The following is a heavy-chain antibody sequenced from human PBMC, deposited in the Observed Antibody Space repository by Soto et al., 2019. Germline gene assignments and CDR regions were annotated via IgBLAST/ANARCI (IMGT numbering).Heavy chain of an antibody. CDR1: GFTFTSYA. Sequence: GGSLRLSCAASGFTFTSYAMNWVRQAPGKGLEWVSVISGGGGNTYYADSVKGRFTISRENSKNTLYLQMNSLRAEDTAVYYCAKDFPQFSSTGCYGVGCYYYYYMDVWGKGTTVTVSS. CDR3: AKDFPQFSSTGCYGVGCYYYYYMDV. CDR2: ISGGGGNT. J-gene: IGHJ6*03. V-gene: IGHV3-23*01. D-gene: IGHD2-2*01.